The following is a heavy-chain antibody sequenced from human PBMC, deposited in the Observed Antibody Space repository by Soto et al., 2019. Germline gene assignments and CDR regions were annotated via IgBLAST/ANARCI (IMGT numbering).Heavy chain of an antibody. CDR1: GYTFTSYG. CDR3: ARDLYGYDAFDI. D-gene: IGHD4-17*01. Sequence: ASVKVSFKASGYTFTSYGISWVRQAPGQGLEWMGWISAYNGNTNYAQKLQGRVTMTTDTSTSTAYMELRSLRSDDTAVYYCARDLYGYDAFDIWGQGTMVTVSS. J-gene: IGHJ3*02. CDR2: ISAYNGNT. V-gene: IGHV1-18*01.